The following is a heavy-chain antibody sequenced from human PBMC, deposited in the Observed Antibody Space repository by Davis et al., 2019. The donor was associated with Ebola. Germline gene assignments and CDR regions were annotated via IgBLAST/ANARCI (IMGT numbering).Heavy chain of an antibody. D-gene: IGHD2-2*02. J-gene: IGHJ5*02. CDR1: GFTFGGSA. CDR2: IRSKANSYAT. Sequence: PGGSLRLSCAASGFTFGGSAMHWVRQASGKGLEWVGRIRSKANSYATAYAASVKGRFTISRDDSKNTAYLQMNSLKTEDTAVYYCARTPLPYCSSTSCYKWWFDPWGQGTLVTVSS. V-gene: IGHV3-73*01. CDR3: ARTPLPYCSSTSCYKWWFDP.